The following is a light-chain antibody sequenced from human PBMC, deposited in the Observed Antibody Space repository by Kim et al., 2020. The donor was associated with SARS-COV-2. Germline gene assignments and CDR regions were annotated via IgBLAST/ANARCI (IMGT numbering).Light chain of an antibody. J-gene: IGKJ2*01. Sequence: VMTQSPATLSVSPGERATLSCRASHSISSHLAWYQQKPGQAPRLLIYGASARATGVPARFSGSGSGTEFTLAISSLQSEDFAVYYCQQYNNWPPYTCGQGNKLEI. V-gene: IGKV3-15*01. CDR3: QQYNNWPPYT. CDR2: GAS. CDR1: HSISSH.